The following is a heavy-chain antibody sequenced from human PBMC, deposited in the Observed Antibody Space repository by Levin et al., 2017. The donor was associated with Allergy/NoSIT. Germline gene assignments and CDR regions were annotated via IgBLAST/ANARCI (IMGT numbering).Heavy chain of an antibody. CDR1: GFTFDDYA. Sequence: GGSLRLSCAASGFTFDDYAMHWVRQAPGKGLEWVSGISWNSGSIGYADSVKGRFTISRDNSKNSLYLQMNSLRTEDTALYYCARDNIALPDDFDIWGQGTMVIVSS. CDR2: ISWNSGSI. J-gene: IGHJ3*02. V-gene: IGHV3-9*01. CDR3: ARDNIALPDDFDI.